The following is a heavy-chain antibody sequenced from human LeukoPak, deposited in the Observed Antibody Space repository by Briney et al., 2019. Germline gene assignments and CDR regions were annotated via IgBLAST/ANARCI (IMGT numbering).Heavy chain of an antibody. CDR2: IIPIFGTA. D-gene: IGHD3-16*01. CDR3: ARERGLREYYFDN. CDR1: GGTFSSYA. V-gene: IGHV1-69*05. Sequence: SVKVSCKASGGTFSSYAISWVRQAPGQGLESMGRIIPIFGTANYAQKFQGRVTITTDESTSTAYMELSSLRSEDTAVYYCARERGLREYYFDNWGQGTLVTVSS. J-gene: IGHJ4*02.